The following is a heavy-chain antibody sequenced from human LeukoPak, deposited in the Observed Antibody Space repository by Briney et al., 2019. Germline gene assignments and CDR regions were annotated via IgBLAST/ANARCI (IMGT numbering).Heavy chain of an antibody. CDR2: IYSGGSI. CDR3: ARRAGDYSHPYDY. Sequence: GGSLRLSCVDSGLSVSSNYMSWVRQAPGKGLEWVSVIYSGGSIYYADSVKGRFTVSRDNSKNTLYLQMNSLRAEDTALYYCARRAGDYSHPYDYWGQGILVTVSS. J-gene: IGHJ4*02. D-gene: IGHD3-22*01. CDR1: GLSVSSNY. V-gene: IGHV3-53*01.